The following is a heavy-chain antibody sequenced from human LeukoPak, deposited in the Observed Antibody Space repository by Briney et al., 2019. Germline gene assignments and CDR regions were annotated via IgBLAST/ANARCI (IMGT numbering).Heavy chain of an antibody. V-gene: IGHV5-51*01. CDR3: VRSLPGTLLRGYGMDV. CDR2: IFPRDSDV. J-gene: IGHJ6*02. CDR1: GNTFTSYW. D-gene: IGHD3-10*01. Sequence: GEALKTPCSTSGNTFTSYWNGWVRQTPGKGPEFMGDIFPRDSDVRYSPSFQGQVTISADKSTNTAYLHWGSLKASDSAMYYCVRSLPGTLLRGYGMDVWGPGTTVTVS.